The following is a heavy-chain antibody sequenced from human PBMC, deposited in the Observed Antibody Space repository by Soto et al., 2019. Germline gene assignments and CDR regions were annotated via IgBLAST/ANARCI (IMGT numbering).Heavy chain of an antibody. Sequence: VGSLRLSCAASGFTFSDYYMSWISQAPGKGLEWVSYISSSSSYTNYADSVKGRFTISRDNAKNSLYLQMNSLRAEDTAVYYCARDRDCSSTSCYYEPWGQGTLVTVSS. CDR3: ARDRDCSSTSCYYEP. V-gene: IGHV3-11*06. CDR1: GFTFSDYY. D-gene: IGHD2-2*01. CDR2: ISSSSSYT. J-gene: IGHJ5*02.